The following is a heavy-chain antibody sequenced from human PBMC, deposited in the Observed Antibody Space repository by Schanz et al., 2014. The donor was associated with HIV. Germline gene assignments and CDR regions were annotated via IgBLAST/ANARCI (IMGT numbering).Heavy chain of an antibody. V-gene: IGHV3-23*04. CDR3: AKPEYDSRGNSQSHFDY. CDR1: GFTFDSYA. CDR2: ISESGGRT. D-gene: IGHD3-22*01. J-gene: IGHJ4*02. Sequence: VRLVESGGGVVRPGRSLRLSCAASGFTFDSYAMTWVRQAPGKGLEWVSSISESGGRTYYADSVNGRFTISRDNSKNTLYLQMTTLRIDDTAVYYCAKPEYDSRGNSQSHFDYWGQGTLVTVSS.